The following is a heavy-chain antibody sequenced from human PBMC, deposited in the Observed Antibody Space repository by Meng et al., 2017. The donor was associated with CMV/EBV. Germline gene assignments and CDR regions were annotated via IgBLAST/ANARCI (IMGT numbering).Heavy chain of an antibody. CDR2: INPNSGGT. D-gene: IGHD1-26*01. CDR1: GYTFTGYY. Sequence: ASVKVSCKASGYTFTGYYMHWVRQAPGQGLEWMGWINPNSGGTNYAQKFQGRVTMTRDTSISTAYMELNRLRSDDTDVYYCARGNTINSGSYFYYFDYWGQGTLVTVSS. CDR3: ARGNTINSGSYFYYFDY. V-gene: IGHV1-2*02. J-gene: IGHJ4*02.